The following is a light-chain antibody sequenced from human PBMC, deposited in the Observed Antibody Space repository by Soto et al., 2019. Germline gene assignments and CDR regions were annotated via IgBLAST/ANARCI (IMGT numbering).Light chain of an antibody. J-gene: IGKJ1*01. CDR2: DAS. Sequence: EIVLTQSPGTLSLSPGERATLSCRASQSVSSSYLAWYQQKPGQAPRLLIYDASSRATGIPDRFSGSGSGTDFTLTISRLEPEDFAVYYCQQYGSSPRTFDQGTKVEIK. CDR3: QQYGSSPRT. V-gene: IGKV3-20*01. CDR1: QSVSSSY.